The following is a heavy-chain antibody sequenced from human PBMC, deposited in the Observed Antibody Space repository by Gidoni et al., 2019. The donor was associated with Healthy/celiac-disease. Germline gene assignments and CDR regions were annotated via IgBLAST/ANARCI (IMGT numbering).Heavy chain of an antibody. CDR2: INAGNGNT. CDR1: GYTFTSYA. V-gene: IGHV1-3*01. CDR3: ARDMVRGVIRWFDP. Sequence: QVQLVQSGAEVKKPGASVKVSCKASGYTFTSYAMHWVRQAPGQRLEWMGWINAGNGNTKYSQKFQGRVTITRDTSASTAYMELSSLRSEDTAVYYCARDMVRGVIRWFDPWGQGTLVTVSS. D-gene: IGHD3-10*01. J-gene: IGHJ5*02.